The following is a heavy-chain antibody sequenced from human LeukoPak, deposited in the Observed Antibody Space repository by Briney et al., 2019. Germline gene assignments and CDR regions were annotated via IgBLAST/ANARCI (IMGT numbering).Heavy chain of an antibody. Sequence: PGGSLRLSCAASGFTFSSYPMHWVRQAPGKGLEWVAAMSYDGSKKYYADSVKGRFTISRDNSKNTLYLQMNSLRTEDTAVYYCARRNQLLFEDYWGQGTLVTVSS. D-gene: IGHD2-2*01. V-gene: IGHV3-30-3*01. CDR3: ARRNQLLFEDY. CDR2: MSYDGSKK. J-gene: IGHJ4*02. CDR1: GFTFSSYP.